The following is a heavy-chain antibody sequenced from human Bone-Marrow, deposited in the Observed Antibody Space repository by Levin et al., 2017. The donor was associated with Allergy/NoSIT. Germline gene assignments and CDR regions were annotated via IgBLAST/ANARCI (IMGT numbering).Heavy chain of an antibody. CDR3: ARDQGGDGYNGGFDY. CDR1: GFTFSSYS. J-gene: IGHJ4*02. CDR2: ISSSSSYI. D-gene: IGHD5-24*01. Sequence: PGGSLRLSCAASGFTFSSYSMNWVRQAPGKGLEWVSSISSSSSYIYYADSVKGRFTISRDNAKNSLYLQMNSLRAEDTAVYYCARDQGGDGYNGGFDYWGQGTLVTVSS. V-gene: IGHV3-21*01.